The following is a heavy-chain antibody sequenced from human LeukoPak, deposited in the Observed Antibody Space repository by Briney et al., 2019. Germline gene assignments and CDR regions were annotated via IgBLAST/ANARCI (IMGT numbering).Heavy chain of an antibody. D-gene: IGHD7-27*01. J-gene: IGHJ2*01. CDR3: ARGGNWGFHFDL. Sequence: SETLSLTCTVSGGSISSYYWSWIRQPPGKGLEWIGYTYYSGSTNYNPSLKSRVTISVDTSKNQFSLKLSSVTAADTAVYYCARGGNWGFHFDLWGRGTLVTVSS. V-gene: IGHV4-59*01. CDR2: TYYSGST. CDR1: GGSISSYY.